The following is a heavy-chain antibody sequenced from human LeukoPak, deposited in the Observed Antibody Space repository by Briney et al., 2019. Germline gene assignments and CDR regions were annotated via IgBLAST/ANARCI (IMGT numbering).Heavy chain of an antibody. Sequence: GGSLRLSCAASGFTFDDYGMSWVRQSPGKGLEWVSVIYSGGSTYYADSVKGRFTISRDNSKNTLYLQMNSLRAEDTAVYYCAKERSGTYWAFDIWGQGTMVTVSS. CDR2: IYSGGST. CDR3: AKERSGTYWAFDI. V-gene: IGHV3-53*01. J-gene: IGHJ3*02. D-gene: IGHD1-26*01. CDR1: GFTFDDYG.